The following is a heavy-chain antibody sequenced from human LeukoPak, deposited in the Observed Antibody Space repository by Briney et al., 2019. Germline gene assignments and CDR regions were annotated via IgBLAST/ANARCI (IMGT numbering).Heavy chain of an antibody. D-gene: IGHD4-17*01. CDR3: AKTRRSDYGLDY. Sequence: SETLSLTCTVSGGSISSGDYYWSWIRQPPGKGLEWIGYIYYSGSTYYNPSLKSRVTISVDTSKNQFSLKLSSVTAADTAVYYCAKTRRSDYGLDYWGQGTLVTVSS. V-gene: IGHV4-30-4*01. J-gene: IGHJ4*02. CDR2: IYYSGST. CDR1: GGSISSGDYY.